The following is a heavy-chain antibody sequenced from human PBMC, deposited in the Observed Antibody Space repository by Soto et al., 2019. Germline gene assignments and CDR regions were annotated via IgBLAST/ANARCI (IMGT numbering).Heavy chain of an antibody. CDR3: ARIRRRTNTPEARVDY. V-gene: IGHV1-18*01. J-gene: IGHJ4*02. Sequence: QIQLEQSGAEVKTPGASVKVSCKASGYTFTSYGISWVRQAPGQGLEWMGWISPYTGNRNYSESLQGRVTMTTDTYTSTAYMELRTLTSDDTAVYFCARIRRRTNTPEARVDYWGQGSLVTVSS. CDR1: GYTFTSYG. CDR2: ISPYTGNR.